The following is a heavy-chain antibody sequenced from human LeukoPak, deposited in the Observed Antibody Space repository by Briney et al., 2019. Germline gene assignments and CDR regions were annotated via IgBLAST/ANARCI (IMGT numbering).Heavy chain of an antibody. CDR1: GGSFSGYS. CDR3: ARGVDYYGV. CDR2: INHSGGT. D-gene: IGHD3-10*01. V-gene: IGHV4-34*01. Sequence: SETLSLTCAVYGGSFSGYSWNWIRQPPVKGLEWIGEINHSGGTNYNPSLKSRVTISVDTSKKQFSLKLSSVTAADTAVYYCARGVDYYGVWGQGPLVTVSS. J-gene: IGHJ4*02.